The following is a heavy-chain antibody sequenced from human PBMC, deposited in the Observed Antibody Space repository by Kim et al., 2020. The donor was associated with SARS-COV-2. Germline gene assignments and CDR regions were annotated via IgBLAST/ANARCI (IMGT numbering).Heavy chain of an antibody. D-gene: IGHD3-10*01. Sequence: KDSADSVKGRFTTSRETSKNTVSLQMDSLRGEDSAIYYCGTLWYGGESSDVWGQGTLVTVSS. V-gene: IGHV3-33*01. CDR3: GTLWYGGESSDV. J-gene: IGHJ4*02. CDR2: K.